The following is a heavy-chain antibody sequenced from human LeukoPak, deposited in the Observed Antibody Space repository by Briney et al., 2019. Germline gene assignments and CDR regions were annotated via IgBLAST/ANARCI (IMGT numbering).Heavy chain of an antibody. Sequence: GMSLRLPCAASGFSFSSFGMHWVRQAPGKGLEWVAVIWYDGRNKYYADSVKGRFTISRDNSKNTVYLQMNSLRAEDTAIYYCAKDQGRYGSYAAILDDWGQGTLVTVSS. V-gene: IGHV3-33*06. D-gene: IGHD1-26*01. J-gene: IGHJ4*02. CDR3: AKDQGRYGSYAAILDD. CDR2: IWYDGRNK. CDR1: GFSFSSFG.